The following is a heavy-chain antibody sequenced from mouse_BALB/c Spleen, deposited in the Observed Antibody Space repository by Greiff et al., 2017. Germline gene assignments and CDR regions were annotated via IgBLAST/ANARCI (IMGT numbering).Heavy chain of an antibody. Sequence: EVKLVESGGGLVQPGGSLKLSCAASGFTFSSYGMSWVRQTPDKRLELVATINSNGGSTYYPDSVKGRFTISRDNAKNTLYLQMSSLKSEDTAMYYCAREDGNYFFAYWGQGTLVTVSA. CDR1: GFTFSSYG. CDR2: INSNGGST. V-gene: IGHV5-6-3*01. D-gene: IGHD2-1*01. J-gene: IGHJ3*01. CDR3: AREDGNYFFAY.